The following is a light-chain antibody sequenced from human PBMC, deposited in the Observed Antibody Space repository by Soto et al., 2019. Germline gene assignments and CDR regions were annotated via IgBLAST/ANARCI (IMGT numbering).Light chain of an antibody. J-gene: IGKJ5*01. CDR3: QQYGSSPPIT. Sequence: EIVLTKSPGTLSVSPGERATLSCRASQSVSSSYLAWYQQKPGQAPRLLIYGASSRATGIPDRFSGSGSGTDFTLTISRLEPEDFAVYYCQQYGSSPPITFGQGT. CDR1: QSVSSSY. CDR2: GAS. V-gene: IGKV3-20*01.